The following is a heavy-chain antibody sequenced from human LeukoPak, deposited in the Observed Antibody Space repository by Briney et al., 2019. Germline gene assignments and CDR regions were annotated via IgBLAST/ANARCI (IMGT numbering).Heavy chain of an antibody. D-gene: IGHD5-24*01. J-gene: IGHJ4*02. CDR3: ARLEMATIRALDY. CDR2: IYYSGST. CDR1: GGSISSSSYY. V-gene: IGHV4-39*07. Sequence: SETLSLTCTVSGGSISSSSYYWGWIRQPPGKGLEWIGYIYYSGSTYYNPSLKSRVTVSVDTSKNQFSLKLSSVTAADTAVYYCARLEMATIRALDYWGQGTLVTVSS.